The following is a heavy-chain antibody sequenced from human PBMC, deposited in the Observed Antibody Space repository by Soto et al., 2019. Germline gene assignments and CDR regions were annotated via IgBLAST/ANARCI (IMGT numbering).Heavy chain of an antibody. Sequence: EVQLVESGGGLVQPGGSLRLSCAASGFTFSDHYMDWVRQAPGKGLEWVGRSRNKANSYSTEYAASVKGRFTISRDESKSSLYLQMNGLKTEDTAVYYCARFSGSDTRGLDYWGQGTLVTVSS. CDR3: ARFSGSDTRGLDY. V-gene: IGHV3-72*01. CDR1: GFTFSDHY. CDR2: SRNKANSYST. J-gene: IGHJ4*02. D-gene: IGHD1-26*01.